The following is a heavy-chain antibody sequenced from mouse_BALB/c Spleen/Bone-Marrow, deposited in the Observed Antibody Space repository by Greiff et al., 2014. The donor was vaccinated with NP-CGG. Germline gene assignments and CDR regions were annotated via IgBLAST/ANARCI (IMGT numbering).Heavy chain of an antibody. CDR1: GYTFTNYV. V-gene: IGHV1-14*01. D-gene: IGHD2-2*01. CDR2: INPYNDGT. CDR3: ARVYYGYDGTSSWFAY. J-gene: IGHJ3*01. Sequence: VQLQQSGPELVKPGASVKMSCKASGYTFTNYVMHWGKQKPGQGLEWIGYINPYNDGTKYNEKFKGKATLTSDKSSSTAYMDLSSLTSEDSAVYYCARVYYGYDGTSSWFAYWGQGTLVTVSA.